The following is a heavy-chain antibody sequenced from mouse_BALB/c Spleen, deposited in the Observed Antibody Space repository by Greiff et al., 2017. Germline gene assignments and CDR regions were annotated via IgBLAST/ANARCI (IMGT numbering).Heavy chain of an antibody. CDR1: GFTFSSYG. CDR3: ARQGDFYYAMDY. CDR2: ISSGGSYT. V-gene: IGHV5-6*01. J-gene: IGHJ4*01. Sequence: EVQGVESGGDLVKPGGSLKLSCAASGFTFSSYGMSWVRQTPDKRLEWVATISSGGSYTYYPDSVKGRFTISRDNAKNTLYLQMSSLKSEDTAMYYCARQGDFYYAMDYWGQGTSVTVSS.